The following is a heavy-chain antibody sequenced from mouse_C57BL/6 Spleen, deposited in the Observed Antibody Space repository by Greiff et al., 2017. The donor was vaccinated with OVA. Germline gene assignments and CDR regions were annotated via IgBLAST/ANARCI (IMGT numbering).Heavy chain of an antibody. V-gene: IGHV3-6*01. CDR1: GYSITSGYY. CDR2: ISYDRSN. D-gene: IGHD2-4*01. CDR3: ARRSLYDYGGAMDY. J-gene: IGHJ4*01. Sequence: EVKLMESGPGLVKPSQSLSLTCSVTGYSITSGYYWNWIRQFPGNKLEWMGYISYDRSNNYNPSLKNRISITRDTSKNQFFLKLNSVTTEDTATYYCARRSLYDYGGAMDYWGQGTSVTVSS.